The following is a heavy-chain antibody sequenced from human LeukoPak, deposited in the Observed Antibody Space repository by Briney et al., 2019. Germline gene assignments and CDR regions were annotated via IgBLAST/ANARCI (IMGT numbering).Heavy chain of an antibody. Sequence: SETLSLTCSVSGGSITGYYWSWIRQPPGKGLEWVGYIYYNGTTSYHPSLRRGVTISQEASKTLFSLRLRSLTAADTAIYFCARGTTAFDPWGPGTPVAVSS. CDR2: IYYNGTT. V-gene: IGHV4-59*08. J-gene: IGHJ5*02. CDR3: ARGTTAFDP. CDR1: GGSITGYY. D-gene: IGHD1-1*01.